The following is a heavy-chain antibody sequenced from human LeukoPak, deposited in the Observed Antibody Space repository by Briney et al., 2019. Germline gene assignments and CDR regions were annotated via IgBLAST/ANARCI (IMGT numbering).Heavy chain of an antibody. CDR1: GGSFSDYY. J-gene: IGHJ4*02. CDR3: ARDHGTSAWYFY. CDR2: FHYSGST. D-gene: IGHD6-13*01. Sequence: SETLSLTCAVYGGSFSDYYWAWIRQPPGKGLEWIGSFHYSGSTYYNPSLKSRVTISLDTSKNQLSLRLSSVTAADTAVYFCARDHGTSAWYFYWGQGTLVSVSS. V-gene: IGHV4-34*01.